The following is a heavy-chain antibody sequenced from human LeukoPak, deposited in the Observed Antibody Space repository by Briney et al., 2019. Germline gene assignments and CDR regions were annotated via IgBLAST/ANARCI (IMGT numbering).Heavy chain of an antibody. CDR2: ISDSGDYT. D-gene: IGHD2-8*01. CDR1: GFTFSSYA. J-gene: IGHJ4*02. V-gene: IGHV3-23*01. CDR3: ANHTPIGKYCTNGVCSPFDY. Sequence: GGSLRLSCAGSGFTFSSYAMSWVRQAPGQGLEWVSVISDSGDYTSYADSVRGRFTISRDNSRNTLYLQMISLRPEDTAVYYCANHTPIGKYCTNGVCSPFDYWGQGTLVTVSS.